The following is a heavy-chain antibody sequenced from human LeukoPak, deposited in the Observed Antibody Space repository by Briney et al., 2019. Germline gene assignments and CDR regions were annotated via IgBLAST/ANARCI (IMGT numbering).Heavy chain of an antibody. Sequence: SETLSRTCIVSGYSIHSGYYWGWVRQPPGKGLESIGSIYHSGSTYYNPSLKSRVTISVDTSKNQFSLNLSSVTAEDTAVYYCARDGGARGYSFIRGQNAFDIWGQGTMVTVSS. CDR1: GYSIHSGYY. V-gene: IGHV4-38-2*02. CDR2: IYHSGST. D-gene: IGHD5-18*01. J-gene: IGHJ3*02. CDR3: ARDGGARGYSFIRGQNAFDI.